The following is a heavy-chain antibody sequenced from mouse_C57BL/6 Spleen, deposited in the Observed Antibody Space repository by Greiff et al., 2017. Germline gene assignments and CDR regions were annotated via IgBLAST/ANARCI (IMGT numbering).Heavy chain of an antibody. D-gene: IGHD1-1*01. Sequence: EVNLVESGGGLVKPGGSLKLSCAASGFTFSDYGMHWVRQAPEKGLEWVAYISSGSSTIYYADTVKGRFTISRDNAKNTLFLQMTSLRSEDTAMYYCARGYYGSSYVDYGYFDVWGTGTTVTVSS. CDR1: GFTFSDYG. CDR2: ISSGSSTI. J-gene: IGHJ1*03. V-gene: IGHV5-17*01. CDR3: ARGYYGSSYVDYGYFDV.